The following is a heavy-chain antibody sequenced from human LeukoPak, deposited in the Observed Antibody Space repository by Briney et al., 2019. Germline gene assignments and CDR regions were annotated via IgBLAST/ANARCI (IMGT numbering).Heavy chain of an antibody. CDR1: GFTFSSYW. V-gene: IGHV4-4*02. Sequence: GSLRLSCAASGFTFSSYWMNWARQPPGKGLERIGEMYLSGTTHSNPSVKSRVTISIDKSKNQFFLNLSSVTAADTAVYYCAGLVGRYSSGLYYYYFDYWGQGTLVTVSS. D-gene: IGHD3-22*01. CDR3: AGLVGRYSSGLYYYYFDY. J-gene: IGHJ4*02. CDR2: MYLSGTT.